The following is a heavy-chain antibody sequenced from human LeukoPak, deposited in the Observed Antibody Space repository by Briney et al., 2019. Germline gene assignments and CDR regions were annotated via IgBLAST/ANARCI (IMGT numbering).Heavy chain of an antibody. J-gene: IGHJ5*02. CDR2: IYYSGST. CDR3: AIGITMINWFDP. CDR1: GGSISSGDYS. D-gene: IGHD3-22*01. V-gene: IGHV4-30-4*01. Sequence: PSETLSLTCTVSGGSISSGDYSWSWIRQPPGRGLEWIGYIYYSGSTYYDPSLKSRVTLSVDTSKNQFSLKLSSGNAADTAVYYCAIGITMINWFDPWGQGTLVTVSS.